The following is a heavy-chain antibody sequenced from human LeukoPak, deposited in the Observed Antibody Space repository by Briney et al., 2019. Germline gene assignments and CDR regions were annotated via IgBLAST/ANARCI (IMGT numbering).Heavy chain of an antibody. J-gene: IGHJ4*02. CDR2: ISAYNGNT. CDR3: ARDSGRDYAPYFDY. V-gene: IGHV1-18*04. CDR1: GYTFTSYG. Sequence: ASVKVSCKASGYTFTSYGISWVRQAPGQGLEWMGWISAYNGNTNYAQKLQGRVTMTTDTSTSTAYVELRSLRSDDTAVYYCARDSGRDYAPYFDYWGQGTLVTVSS. D-gene: IGHD4-17*01.